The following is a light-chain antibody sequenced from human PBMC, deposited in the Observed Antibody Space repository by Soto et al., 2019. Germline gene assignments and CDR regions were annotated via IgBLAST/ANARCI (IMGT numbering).Light chain of an antibody. Sequence: EIVLTQSPGTLSLSPGERATLSCRASQSVSNNYLAWYQQKSGQAPRLLIYGASSRATGIPDRFSGSGSGTDFTLTISRLEPEDFAVYYCQQYGGSPQTFGQGTKVDIK. J-gene: IGKJ1*01. CDR1: QSVSNNY. CDR3: QQYGGSPQT. V-gene: IGKV3-20*01. CDR2: GAS.